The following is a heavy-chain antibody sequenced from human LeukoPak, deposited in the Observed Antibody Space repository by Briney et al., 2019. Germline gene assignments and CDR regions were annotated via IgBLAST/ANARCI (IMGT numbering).Heavy chain of an antibody. CDR1: GGSFSGYY. V-gene: IGHV4-34*01. D-gene: IGHD2-15*01. J-gene: IGHJ3*02. CDR3: ARVFRIVVVVAARNDAFDI. CDR2: INHSGST. Sequence: SETLSLTCAVYGGSFSGYYWSWIRQPPGKGLEWIGEINHSGSTNHNPSLKSRVTISVDTSKNQFSLKLSSVTAADTAVYYCARVFRIVVVVAARNDAFDIWGQGTMVTVSS.